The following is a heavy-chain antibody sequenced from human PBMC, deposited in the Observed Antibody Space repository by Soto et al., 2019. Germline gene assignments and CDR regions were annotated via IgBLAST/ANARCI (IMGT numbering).Heavy chain of an antibody. D-gene: IGHD2-15*01. V-gene: IGHV5-51*01. Sequence: PGESLKIACKGSGYIFSNYWIAWVRQMPGKGLEWMGIIFPADSDTKYSPSFQGQVTISADKSISTAYLQWSSLKASDTAMYYCASSVVVPSTMNYFDYWGQGSLVTVSS. J-gene: IGHJ4*02. CDR1: GYIFSNYW. CDR2: IFPADSDT. CDR3: ASSVVVPSTMNYFDY.